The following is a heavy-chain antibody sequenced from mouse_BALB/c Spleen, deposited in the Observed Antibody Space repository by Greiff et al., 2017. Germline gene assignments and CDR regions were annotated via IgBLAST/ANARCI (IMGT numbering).Heavy chain of an antibody. Sequence: VQLQQSGAELVRPGTSVKISCKASGYTFTNYWLGWVKQRPGHGLEWIGDIYPGGGYTNYNEKFKGKATLTADTSSSTAYMQLSSLTSEDSAVYFCARPDYYGSSYYFDYWGQGTTLTVSS. CDR3: ARPDYYGSSYYFDY. CDR2: IYPGGGYT. CDR1: GYTFTNYW. D-gene: IGHD1-1*01. V-gene: IGHV1-63*02. J-gene: IGHJ2*01.